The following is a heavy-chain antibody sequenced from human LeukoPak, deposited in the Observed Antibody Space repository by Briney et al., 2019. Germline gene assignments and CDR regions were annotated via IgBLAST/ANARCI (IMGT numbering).Heavy chain of an antibody. V-gene: IGHV1-2*02. D-gene: IGHD2-2*02. Sequence: ASVKVSCKASGYTFTGYYMHWARQAPGQGLEWMGWINPNSGGTNYAQKFQGRVTMTRATSISTTYMELSSLRSDDTAVYYCARGATYQLLYDFDYWGQGTLVTVSS. CDR3: ARGATYQLLYDFDY. J-gene: IGHJ4*02. CDR2: INPNSGGT. CDR1: GYTFTGYY.